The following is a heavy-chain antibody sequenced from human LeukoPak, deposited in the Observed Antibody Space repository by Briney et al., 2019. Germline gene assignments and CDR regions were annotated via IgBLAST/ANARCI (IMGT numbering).Heavy chain of an antibody. CDR3: ARSWPGTTYFDY. D-gene: IGHD3-10*01. CDR2: FYYSTST. V-gene: IGHV4-39*01. Sequence: SETLSLTCTVSAGAISSSSYYWSWIRQPPGKGLEWIGSFYYSTSTYYYPSLTRRVTISVDTSKNQSSLKLSSATAADTAVYYCARSWPGTTYFDYWGQGTLVTVSS. J-gene: IGHJ4*02. CDR1: AGAISSSSYY.